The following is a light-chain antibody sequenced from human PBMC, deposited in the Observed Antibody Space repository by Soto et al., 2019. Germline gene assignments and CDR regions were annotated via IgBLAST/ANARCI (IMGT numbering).Light chain of an antibody. CDR2: DAS. Sequence: EIVMTQSPATQSVSPGERATLSCRATQSLRNYLAWYQQKLGQAPRLLIYDASKRATGIPARFSGSGSGTDFTLTISSLEPEDFAVYFCQQRSDWPPTFGQGTRLEI. V-gene: IGKV3-11*01. CDR1: QSLRNY. J-gene: IGKJ5*01. CDR3: QQRSDWPPT.